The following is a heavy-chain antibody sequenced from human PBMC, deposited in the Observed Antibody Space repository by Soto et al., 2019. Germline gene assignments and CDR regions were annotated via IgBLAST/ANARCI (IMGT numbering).Heavy chain of an antibody. J-gene: IGHJ4*02. CDR2: IKPDGSEE. CDR1: GFTYSPYW. CDR3: ARVSTHSGSYFYFDF. Sequence: GVSLRLSCAASGFTYSPYWMSWVRQAPGKGLEWVANIKPDGSEEYYVDSVKGRFTISRDNAKNSLFVQMNSLTAEDTAVYYCARVSTHSGSYFYFDFWGQGAVVTVSS. V-gene: IGHV3-7*05. D-gene: IGHD1-26*01.